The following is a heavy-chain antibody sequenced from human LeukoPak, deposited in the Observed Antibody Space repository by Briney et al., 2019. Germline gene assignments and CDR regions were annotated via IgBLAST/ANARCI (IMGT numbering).Heavy chain of an antibody. Sequence: LTGGSLRLSCAASGFTFSSYAMHWVRQAPGKGLERVAVISYDGSNKYYADSVKGRFTISRDNSKNTLYLQMNSLRAEDTAMYYCASSRRRWLQSVYWGQGTLVTVSS. J-gene: IGHJ4*02. V-gene: IGHV3-30*04. D-gene: IGHD5-24*01. CDR2: ISYDGSNK. CDR3: ASSRRRWLQSVY. CDR1: GFTFSSYA.